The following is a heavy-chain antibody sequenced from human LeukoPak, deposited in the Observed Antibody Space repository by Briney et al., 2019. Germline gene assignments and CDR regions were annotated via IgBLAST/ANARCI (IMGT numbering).Heavy chain of an antibody. D-gene: IGHD2/OR15-2a*01. Sequence: SVKVSCKQSGGSFSSYAITSVRQTPGEGLEWMGGIIPIFGTPNCAQKFQGRVTITADESTSTAYMELNRLRSEDTAVYYCARDLGTTSYNWFVPWGQGTLVTVSS. V-gene: IGHV1-69*01. CDR2: IIPIFGTP. CDR1: GGSFSSYA. J-gene: IGHJ5*02. CDR3: ARDLGTTSYNWFVP.